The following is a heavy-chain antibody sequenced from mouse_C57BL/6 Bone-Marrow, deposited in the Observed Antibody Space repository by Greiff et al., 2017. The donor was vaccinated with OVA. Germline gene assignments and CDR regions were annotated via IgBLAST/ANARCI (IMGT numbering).Heavy chain of an antibody. CDR2: IYPGSGST. CDR1: GYTFTSYW. J-gene: IGHJ4*01. V-gene: IGHV1-55*01. CDR3: ARWGYNGYYLCAMDY. Sequence: QVQLQQPGAELVKPGASVTLSCKASGYTFTSYWITWVKQRPGQGLVWIGDIYPGSGSTNYNEKFKSKATLTVDTSSSTSYMQLSRLTSEDSAVYYCARWGYNGYYLCAMDYWGQGTSVTVSS. D-gene: IGHD2-3*01.